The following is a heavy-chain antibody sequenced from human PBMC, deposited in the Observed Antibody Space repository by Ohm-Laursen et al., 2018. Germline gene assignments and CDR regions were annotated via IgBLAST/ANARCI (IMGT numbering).Heavy chain of an antibody. D-gene: IGHD6-19*01. CDR1: GGSISSYY. V-gene: IGHV4-59*12. Sequence: SETLSLTCSVSGGSISSYYWSWIRQRPGQGLELIGFIYYSGSTNYNPSLKSRVAITVDTSKDQFSLNLSSVSAADTAVDYCARGDSSGWYLGAFDIWGQGTMVTVSS. CDR3: ARGDSSGWYLGAFDI. J-gene: IGHJ3*02. CDR2: IYYSGST.